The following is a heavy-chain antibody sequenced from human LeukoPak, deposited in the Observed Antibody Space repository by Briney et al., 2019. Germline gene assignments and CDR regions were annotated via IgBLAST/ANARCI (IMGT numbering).Heavy chain of an antibody. CDR2: ISSSSSYI. CDR1: GFTFSSYS. J-gene: IGHJ4*02. V-gene: IGHV3-21*01. Sequence: GGSLRLSCAASGFTFSSYSMNWVRQAPGKGLEWVSSISSSSSYIYYADSVKGRFTISRDNAKNSLYLQMNSLRAEDTAVYYCARDGQRTYYYDSSAYYVDYWGQGTLVTVSS. D-gene: IGHD3-22*01. CDR3: ARDGQRTYYYDSSAYYVDY.